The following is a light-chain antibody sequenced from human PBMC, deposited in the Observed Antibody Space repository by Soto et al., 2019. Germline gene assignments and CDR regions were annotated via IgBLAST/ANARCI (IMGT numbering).Light chain of an antibody. J-gene: IGLJ1*01. CDR3: AAWDDTVRSYV. V-gene: IGLV1-47*01. CDR2: RDN. Sequence: QSVLTQPPSVSGAPGQRVTISCTGSSSNIGAGYDVHWFQQLPGTAPKVLSNRDNQRPSGVPDRFSGSKSGTSASLAISGLQSEDEAEYYCAAWDDTVRSYVFGTGTKLTVL. CDR1: SSNIGAGYD.